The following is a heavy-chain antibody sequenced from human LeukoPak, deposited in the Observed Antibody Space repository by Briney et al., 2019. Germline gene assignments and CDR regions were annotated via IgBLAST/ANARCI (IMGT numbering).Heavy chain of an antibody. V-gene: IGHV1-69*04. J-gene: IGHJ4*02. CDR1: GGTFSSYA. CDR2: IIPILGIA. Sequence: AASVKVSCKASGGTFSSYAISWVRQAPGQGLEWMGRIIPILGIANYAQKFQGRVTITADKSTSTAYMELSSLRSEDTAVYYCARDQSEDRYCSGGSCYAFWGQGTLVTVSS. D-gene: IGHD2-15*01. CDR3: ARDQSEDRYCSGGSCYAF.